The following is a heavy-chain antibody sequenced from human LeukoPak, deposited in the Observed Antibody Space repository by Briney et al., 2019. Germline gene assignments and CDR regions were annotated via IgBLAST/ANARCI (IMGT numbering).Heavy chain of an antibody. J-gene: IGHJ4*02. D-gene: IGHD2-15*01. CDR3: ARGDTYRCLDY. Sequence: PGGSLRLSCEGSGFIFSGYEMNWVRQAPGKGLEWISYISGSGGTIYYADSVKGRFTVSRDNAKNSQYLQMNNLRADDTAVYYCARGDTYRCLDYWGQGTLVTVSS. CDR1: GFIFSGYE. V-gene: IGHV3-48*03. CDR2: ISGSGGTI.